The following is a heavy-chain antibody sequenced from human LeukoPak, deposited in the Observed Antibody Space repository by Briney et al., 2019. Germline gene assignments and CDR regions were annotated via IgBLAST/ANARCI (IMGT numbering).Heavy chain of an antibody. CDR3: VRHDLIGITGGNFDY. D-gene: IGHD1-14*01. CDR1: GGSISSSRYY. J-gene: IGHJ4*02. Sequence: PSETLSLTCTVSGGSISSSRYYWGYIRQPPGKGLVWLGSIYYTGSTYYNPSLKSRVTVSVDTSKNQSSLKLNSVTAADTAVYYCVRHDLIGITGGNFDYWGQGTLVSVSS. V-gene: IGHV4-39*01. CDR2: IYYTGST.